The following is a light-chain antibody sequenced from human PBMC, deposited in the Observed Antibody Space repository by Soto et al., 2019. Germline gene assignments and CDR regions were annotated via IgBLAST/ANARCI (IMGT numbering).Light chain of an antibody. CDR1: SSNIGNNA. J-gene: IGLJ1*01. CDR2: YDN. Sequence: QSVLTQPPSVSEAPRQRVTISCSGSSSNIGNNAVNWYQQLPGKAPKLLMFYDNLLPSGVSDRFSGSKSGTPASLAISGLQSEDEADYYCEERDDRLNGYLFGTGTNVTGL. CDR3: EERDDRLNGYL. V-gene: IGLV1-36*01.